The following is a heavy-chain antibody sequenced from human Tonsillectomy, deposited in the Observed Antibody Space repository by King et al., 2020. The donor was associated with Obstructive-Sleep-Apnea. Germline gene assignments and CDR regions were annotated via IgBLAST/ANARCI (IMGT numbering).Heavy chain of an antibody. CDR1: GYTFTNYY. CDR2: INPSGGST. Sequence: QLVQSGAEVKKPGASVKVSCKASGYTFTNYYMHWVRQAPGQGLEWMGIINPSGGSTNYAQKFQGRVTMTRDTATSTVYMELGSLRSEDTAVYYCARGDTMVRGVTTSWGQGTLVTVSS. J-gene: IGHJ5*02. CDR3: ARGDTMVRGVTTS. D-gene: IGHD3-10*01. V-gene: IGHV1-46*01.